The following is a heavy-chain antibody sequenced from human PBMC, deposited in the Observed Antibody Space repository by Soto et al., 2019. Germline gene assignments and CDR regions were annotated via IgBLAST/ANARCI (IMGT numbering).Heavy chain of an antibody. D-gene: IGHD6-19*01. CDR3: ARDPHHSSGWYGHY. J-gene: IGHJ4*02. CDR1: RYTLTSYA. CDR2: ISAYNGNT. V-gene: IGHV1-18*01. Sequence: ASVKVSCKASRYTLTSYAMHWVRQATGQRLEWMGWISAYNGNTKYSQKLQGRVTMTTDTSASTAYMELRSLRSDDTAVYYCARDPHHSSGWYGHYWGQGTLVTVSS.